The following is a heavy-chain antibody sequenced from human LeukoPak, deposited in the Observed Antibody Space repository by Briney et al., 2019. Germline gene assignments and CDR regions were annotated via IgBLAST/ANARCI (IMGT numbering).Heavy chain of an antibody. CDR3: ARNAYDYVWGSYRYFGFDY. D-gene: IGHD3-16*02. J-gene: IGHJ4*02. Sequence: SETLPLTCAVSGGSISSSNWWSWVRQPPGKGLEWIGEIYHSGSTNYNPSLKSRVTISVDTSKNQFSLKLSSVTAADTAVYYCARNAYDYVWGSYRYFGFDYWGQGTLVTVSS. CDR2: IYHSGST. CDR1: GGSISSSNW. V-gene: IGHV4-4*02.